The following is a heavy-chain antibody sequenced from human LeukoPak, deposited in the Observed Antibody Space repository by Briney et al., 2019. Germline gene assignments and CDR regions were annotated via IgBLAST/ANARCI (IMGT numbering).Heavy chain of an antibody. D-gene: IGHD6-19*01. CDR1: GYTFTSYG. J-gene: IGHJ5*02. Sequence: ASVKVSCKASGYTFTSYGITWLRQAPELGLEWMGWISPYNGNTNFAQKFQDRVSMSTDTSTSTAYMELRSLTSDDTAVYYCAREGSGSGRVRWFDPWGQGTLVTVSS. V-gene: IGHV1-18*01. CDR2: ISPYNGNT. CDR3: AREGSGSGRVRWFDP.